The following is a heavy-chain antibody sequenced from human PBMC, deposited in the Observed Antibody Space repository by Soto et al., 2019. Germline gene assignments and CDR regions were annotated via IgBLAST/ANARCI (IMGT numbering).Heavy chain of an antibody. Sequence: QVQLQESGPGLVKPSETLSLTCTVSGASMNNHYWSWIRQSPGKGLELMGFIHYTGSTWYNPSLQSRLSLSVETSKNQLSLELRSVTAPDTAVYYCARGNLVFEQWGQGTLVTVSS. CDR2: IHYTGST. V-gene: IGHV4-59*11. J-gene: IGHJ4*02. D-gene: IGHD3-3*01. CDR1: GASMNNHY. CDR3: ARGNLVFEQ.